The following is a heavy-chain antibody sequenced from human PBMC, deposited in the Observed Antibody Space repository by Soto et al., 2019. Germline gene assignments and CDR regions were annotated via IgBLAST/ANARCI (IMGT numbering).Heavy chain of an antibody. J-gene: IGHJ4*02. CDR2: ISPSGDVT. Sequence: GSLRLSCSTSGFFFTDYFMSWIRQAPGKGLEWVSYISPSGDVTHYADPVKGRFTISRDNTKNSLFLQMSSLRDDDTAVYYCARQLERRVGAASHWGQGTRVTVSS. D-gene: IGHD1-26*01. CDR1: GFFFTDYF. CDR3: ARQLERRVGAASH. V-gene: IGHV3-11*01.